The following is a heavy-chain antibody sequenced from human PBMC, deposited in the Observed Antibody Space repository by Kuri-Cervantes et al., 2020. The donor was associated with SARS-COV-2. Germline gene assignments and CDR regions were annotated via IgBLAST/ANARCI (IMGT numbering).Heavy chain of an antibody. CDR2: IWYDGSNK. CDR1: GFTFSSYG. V-gene: IGHV3-33*08. CDR3: AREESTHYYYYGMDV. J-gene: IGHJ6*02. D-gene: IGHD2-2*01. Sequence: GESLKISCAASGFTFSSYGMHWVRQAPGKGLEWVAVIWYDGSNKYYADSAKGRFTISRDNSKNTLYLQMNSLRAEDTAVYYCAREESTHYYYYGMDVWGQGTTVTVSS.